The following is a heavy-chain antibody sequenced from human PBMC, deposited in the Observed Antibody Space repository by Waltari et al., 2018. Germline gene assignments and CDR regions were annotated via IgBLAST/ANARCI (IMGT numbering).Heavy chain of an antibody. CDR2: IYPGDSDT. D-gene: IGHD6-6*01. CDR3: ARRTEYSSSSGFYYYYYMDV. Sequence: EVQLVQSGAEVKKPGESLKISCKGSGSSFTIYWIGWVRQLPGTGLEWMGIIYPGDSDTRYSPSFQGQVTISADKSISTAYLQWSSLKASDTAMYYCARRTEYSSSSGFYYYYYMDVWGKGTTVTVSS. J-gene: IGHJ6*03. V-gene: IGHV5-51*03. CDR1: GSSFTIYW.